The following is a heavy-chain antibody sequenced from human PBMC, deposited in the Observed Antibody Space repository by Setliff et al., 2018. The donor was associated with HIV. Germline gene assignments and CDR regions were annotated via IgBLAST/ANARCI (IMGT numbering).Heavy chain of an antibody. J-gene: IGHJ6*03. D-gene: IGHD6-13*01. CDR1: GGSISTYY. V-gene: IGHV4-4*09. CDR3: ARSGLYRGYSSRRYYYYMDV. CDR2: IYTSGST. Sequence: PSETLSLTCTVSGGSISTYYWSWIRQPPGKGLEWIGYIYTSGSTNYNPSLKTRVTISIDTSKKQFSLKLSSVTAADTAVYYCARSGLYRGYSSRRYYYYMDVWGKGTTVTVS.